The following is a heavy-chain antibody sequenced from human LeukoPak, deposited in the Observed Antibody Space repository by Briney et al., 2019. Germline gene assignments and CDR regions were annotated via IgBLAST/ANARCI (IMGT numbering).Heavy chain of an antibody. V-gene: IGHV1-69*13. CDR3: ARGWLAETTVVTPYNY. Sequence: SVKVSCKASGGTFSSYAINWVRQAPGQGLEWMGGIIPTFGTANYAQKFQGRVTITAVESMSTAYMELSSLRSEDTAVYYCARGWLAETTVVTPYNYWGQGTLVTVSS. CDR1: GGTFSSYA. D-gene: IGHD4-23*01. J-gene: IGHJ4*02. CDR2: IIPTFGTA.